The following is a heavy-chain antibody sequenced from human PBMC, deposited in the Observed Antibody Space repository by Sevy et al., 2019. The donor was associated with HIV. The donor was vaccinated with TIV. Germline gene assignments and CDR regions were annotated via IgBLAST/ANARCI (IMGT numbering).Heavy chain of an antibody. Sequence: SETLSLTCTVSGGSISGDYRSWIPQPPGKGLEWIGYIYYSGSTNYNPSLKSRVTISVDTPKNQFSLKLISVTAADTAVYYCARASPDHYFGMDVWGQGTTVTVSS. V-gene: IGHV4-59*01. CDR3: ARASPDHYFGMDV. CDR1: GGSISGDY. CDR2: IYYSGST. J-gene: IGHJ6*02.